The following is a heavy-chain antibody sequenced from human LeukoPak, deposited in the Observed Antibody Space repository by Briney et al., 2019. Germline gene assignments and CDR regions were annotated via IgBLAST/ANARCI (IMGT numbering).Heavy chain of an antibody. CDR2: IYYSGST. V-gene: IGHV4-39*01. Sequence: SETLSLTCTVSGGSISSSSYYWGWIRQPPGKGLEWIGSIYYSGSTYYNPSLKSRVTISVDTSKNQFSLKLSSVTAADTAVYYCASSRGTMRAGAFDIWGQGTMVTVPS. CDR3: ASSRGTMRAGAFDI. J-gene: IGHJ3*02. CDR1: GGSISSSSYY. D-gene: IGHD3-10*01.